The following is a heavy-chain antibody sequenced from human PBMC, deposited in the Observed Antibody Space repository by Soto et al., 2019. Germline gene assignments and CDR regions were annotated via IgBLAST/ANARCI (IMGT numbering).Heavy chain of an antibody. V-gene: IGHV3-11*01. CDR1: GFTISDYY. CDR2: ISSVGTTT. Sequence: GGSLRLSCEACGFTISDYYISWIRQAPWKGLEWVSYISSVGTTTYYADSVKGRFSISMDNAKNSLYLQMNSLRAEDTAVYFFSGDQQGSGSHWFGYKCYGMDVRGTGTT. CDR3: SGDQQGSGSHWFGYKCYGMDV. D-gene: IGHD3-10*01. J-gene: IGHJ6*04.